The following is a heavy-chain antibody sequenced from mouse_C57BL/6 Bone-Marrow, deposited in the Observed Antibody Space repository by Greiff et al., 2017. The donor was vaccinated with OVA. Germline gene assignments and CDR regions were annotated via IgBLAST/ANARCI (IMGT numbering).Heavy chain of an antibody. J-gene: IGHJ4*01. CDR2: ISSGGSYT. CDR1: GFTFSSYG. CDR3: ARGYGYYYAMDY. V-gene: IGHV5-6*01. D-gene: IGHD1-2*01. Sequence: EVMLVESGGDLVKPGGSLKLSCAASGFTFSSYGMSWVRQTPDKRLEWVATISSGGSYTYYPDSVKGRFTISRDNAKNTLYLQMSSLKSEDTAMYYCARGYGYYYAMDYWGQGTSVTVSS.